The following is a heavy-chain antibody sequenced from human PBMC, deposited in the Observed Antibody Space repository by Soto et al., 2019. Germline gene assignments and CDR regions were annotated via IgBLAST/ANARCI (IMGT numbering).Heavy chain of an antibody. CDR3: AKDAITMVRGVISYYGMDV. J-gene: IGHJ6*02. CDR1: GFTFDDYA. Sequence: EVQLVESGGGLVQPGRSLRLSCAASGFTFDDYAMHWVRQAPGKGLEWVSGISWDSGSIGYADSVKGRFTISRDNAKNSLYLPMNSLRAEDTALYYCAKDAITMVRGVISYYGMDVWGQGTTVTVSS. CDR2: ISWDSGSI. D-gene: IGHD3-10*01. V-gene: IGHV3-9*01.